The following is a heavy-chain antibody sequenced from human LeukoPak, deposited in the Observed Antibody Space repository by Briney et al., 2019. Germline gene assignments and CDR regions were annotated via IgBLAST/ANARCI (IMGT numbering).Heavy chain of an antibody. D-gene: IGHD3-22*01. J-gene: IGHJ4*02. Sequence: GGSLRLSCAASGFTFSSYAMSWVRQAPGKGLEWVSAISGSGGSTYYADSVKGRFTISRDNSKNTLCLQMNSLRAEDTAVYYCAKVWYYDSSGLFDYWGQGTLVTVSS. CDR2: ISGSGGST. V-gene: IGHV3-23*01. CDR3: AKVWYYDSSGLFDY. CDR1: GFTFSSYA.